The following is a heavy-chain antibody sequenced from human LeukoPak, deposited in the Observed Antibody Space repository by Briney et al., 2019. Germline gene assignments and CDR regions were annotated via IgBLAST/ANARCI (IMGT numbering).Heavy chain of an antibody. CDR3: ATVYRSSEGVNWFDP. CDR1: GYTLTELS. CDR2: FDPEDGET. V-gene: IGHV1-24*01. Sequence: GASVKVSCKVSGYTLTELSMHWVRQAPGKGLEWMGGFDPEDGETIYAQKFQGRATMTEDTSTDTAYMELSSLRSEDTAVYYCATVYRSSEGVNWFDPWGQGTLVTVSS. D-gene: IGHD6-6*01. J-gene: IGHJ5*02.